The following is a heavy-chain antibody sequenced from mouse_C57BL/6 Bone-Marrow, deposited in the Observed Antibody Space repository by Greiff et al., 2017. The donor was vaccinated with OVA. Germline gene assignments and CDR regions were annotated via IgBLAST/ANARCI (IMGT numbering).Heavy chain of an antibody. CDR2: ISSGSSTI. D-gene: IGHD1-1*01. CDR3: ARQLLLRYKGYFDV. V-gene: IGHV5-17*01. J-gene: IGHJ1*03. Sequence: EVNLVESGGGLVKPGGSLKLSCAASGFTFSDYGMHWVCQAPEKGLEWVAYISSGSSTIYYADTVKGRFTISRDNAKNTLFLQMTSLRSEDTAMYYCARQLLLRYKGYFDVWGTGTTVTVSS. CDR1: GFTFSDYG.